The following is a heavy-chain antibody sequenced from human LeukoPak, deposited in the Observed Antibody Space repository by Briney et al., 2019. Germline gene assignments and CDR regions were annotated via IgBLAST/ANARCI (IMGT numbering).Heavy chain of an antibody. J-gene: IGHJ4*02. CDR3: ARDVAVRPDFDY. CDR1: GFTFSSYG. Sequence: PGGSLRLSCAASGFTFSSYGMHWVRQAPGKGLEWVGVMSYDGSYQYYADSVKGRFTISRDISKNTLYLQMNSLTAEDTAVYYCARDVAVRPDFDYWGQGTLVTVSS. V-gene: IGHV3-33*05. D-gene: IGHD6-6*01. CDR2: MSYDGSYQ.